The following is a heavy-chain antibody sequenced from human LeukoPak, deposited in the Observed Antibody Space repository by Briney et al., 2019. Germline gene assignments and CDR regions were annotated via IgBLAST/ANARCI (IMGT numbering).Heavy chain of an antibody. V-gene: IGHV4-59*12. CDR2: IYNSGSA. Sequence: SETLSLTCTVSGGSISIYYWSWIRQPPGKGLEWIGYIYNSGSANYNPSLRSRVTISVDTSKNQFSLKLNSVTAADTAVYYCVRDRELTYWSQGTLVTVSS. CDR3: VRDRELTY. J-gene: IGHJ4*02. D-gene: IGHD1-26*01. CDR1: GGSISIYY.